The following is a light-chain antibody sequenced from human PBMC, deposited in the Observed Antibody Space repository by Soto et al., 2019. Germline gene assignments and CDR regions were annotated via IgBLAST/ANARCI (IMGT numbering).Light chain of an antibody. CDR3: QQRMNWPLT. CDR1: QTVTNH. J-gene: IGKJ4*01. Sequence: EIVLTQSPATLSLSPGGRATLSCRASQTVTNHLAWYQQKAGQAPRLLIFDASTRASGIPPRFSGSGSGTDVTLTITRVDPDDFVLYYCQQRMNWPLTFGGGTRVEIK. V-gene: IGKV3-11*01. CDR2: DAS.